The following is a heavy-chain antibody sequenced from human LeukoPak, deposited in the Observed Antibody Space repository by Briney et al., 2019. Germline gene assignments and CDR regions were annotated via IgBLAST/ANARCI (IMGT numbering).Heavy chain of an antibody. CDR2: ISGSGGST. D-gene: IGHD1-26*01. J-gene: IGHJ4*02. Sequence: GGSLRLSCAASGFTFSSYAMSWVRQAPGKGLEWVSAISGSGGSTYYADSVKGRFTISRDNSKNTLYLQMNSLRAEDTAVYYCAKFGNFRAGGSYYYFDYWGQGTLVTVSS. CDR1: GFTFSSYA. CDR3: AKFGNFRAGGSYYYFDY. V-gene: IGHV3-23*01.